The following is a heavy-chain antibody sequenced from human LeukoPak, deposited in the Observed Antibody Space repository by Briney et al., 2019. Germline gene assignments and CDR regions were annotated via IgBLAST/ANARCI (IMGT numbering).Heavy chain of an antibody. CDR3: ASIIADDAFDI. J-gene: IGHJ3*02. V-gene: IGHV3-33*01. Sequence: GGSLRLSCAASGFTFSSYGMHWVRQAPGKGLEWVAVIWYDGSNKYYADSVKGRFTISRDNSKNTLYLQMNSLRAEDTAVYYCASIIADDAFDIWGQGTMVTVSS. CDR1: GFTFSSYG. CDR2: IWYDGSNK. D-gene: IGHD6-13*01.